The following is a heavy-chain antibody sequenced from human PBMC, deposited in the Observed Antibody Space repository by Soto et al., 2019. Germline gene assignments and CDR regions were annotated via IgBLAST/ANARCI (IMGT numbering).Heavy chain of an antibody. CDR1: GFCFSDYY. D-gene: IGHD6-19*01. J-gene: IGHJ3*02. CDR3: AKDPGVRYSSGWYGDDAFDI. Sequence: SLSLSCAAAGFCFSDYYRSWLLQAPAPGLEWVSAISGSGGSTYYADSVKGRFTISRDNSKNTLYLQMNSLRAEDTAVYYCAKDPGVRYSSGWYGDDAFDIWGQGTMV. V-gene: IGHV3-23*01. CDR2: ISGSGGST.